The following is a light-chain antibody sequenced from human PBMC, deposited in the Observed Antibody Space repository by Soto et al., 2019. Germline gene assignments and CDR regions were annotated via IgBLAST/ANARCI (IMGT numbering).Light chain of an antibody. Sequence: QSALTQPASVSGSPGQSITISCTGTRSDVGGYNYVSWYQQHPGKAPKLMIYEVSNRPSGVSNRFSGSKSGNTASLTISGLQAEDEADYYGSSYTSSSTPYYVFGTGTKLTVL. CDR3: SSYTSSSTPYYV. CDR1: RSDVGGYNY. J-gene: IGLJ1*01. V-gene: IGLV2-14*01. CDR2: EVS.